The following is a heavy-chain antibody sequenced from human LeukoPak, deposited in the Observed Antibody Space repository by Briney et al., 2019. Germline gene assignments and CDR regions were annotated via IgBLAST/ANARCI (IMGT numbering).Heavy chain of an antibody. CDR2: IKQDGSVN. CDR1: GSTFSNYW. CDR3: ARASNPWLQLT. Sequence: PGGSLRLSCAASGSTFSNYWMIWVRQAPGKGLKWVGNIKQDGSVNRYADSVRGRFTISRDNAQTSLYLQMNSLRAEDTAVYYCARASNPWLQLTWGQGTLVTVSS. V-gene: IGHV3-7*05. J-gene: IGHJ5*02. D-gene: IGHD5-24*01.